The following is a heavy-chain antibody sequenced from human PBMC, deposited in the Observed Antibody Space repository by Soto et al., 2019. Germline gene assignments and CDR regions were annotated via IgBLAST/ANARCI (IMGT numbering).Heavy chain of an antibody. CDR3: AAELGFGKLSVV. J-gene: IGHJ6*02. D-gene: IGHD3-10*01. V-gene: IGHV1-69*01. CDR1: GDTFKNGV. Sequence: QVQVVQSGVEVRRPGSSVKVSCKASGDTFKNGVISWVRQAPGQGLEWMGGIIPLFGTTDFAQRFQGRLTITPDESTTTAYMELSSLRSEDKATYYCAAELGFGKLSVVWGQGTTVIVS. CDR2: IIPLFGTT.